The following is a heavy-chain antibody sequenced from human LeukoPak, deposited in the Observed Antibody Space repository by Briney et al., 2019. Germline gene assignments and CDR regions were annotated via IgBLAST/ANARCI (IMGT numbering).Heavy chain of an antibody. CDR2: ISSSSSSI. D-gene: IGHD2-15*01. J-gene: IGHJ4*02. CDR1: GLTFKTYN. Sequence: GGSLRLSCAASGLTFKTYNMKWVRQAPGKGLEWVSHISSSSSSIFYADSMKGRFTISRDNAKNSLYLQMNSLRADDTAVYYCARDSGRGGSCDYWGQGTLVTVSS. CDR3: ARDSGRGGSCDY. V-gene: IGHV3-48*04.